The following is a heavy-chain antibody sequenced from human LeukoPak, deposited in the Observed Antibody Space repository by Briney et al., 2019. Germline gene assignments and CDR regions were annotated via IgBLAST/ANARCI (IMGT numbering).Heavy chain of an antibody. J-gene: IGHJ4*02. CDR1: GFTFSSYS. Sequence: GGSLRLSCAASGFTFSSYSMNWVRQAPGKGLEWVSSISSSSSYIYYADSVKGRFTISRDNAKNSLYLQMNILRAEDTAVYYCARGYGSGSYSYDYWGQGTLVTVSS. D-gene: IGHD3-10*01. CDR2: ISSSSSYI. V-gene: IGHV3-21*01. CDR3: ARGYGSGSYSYDY.